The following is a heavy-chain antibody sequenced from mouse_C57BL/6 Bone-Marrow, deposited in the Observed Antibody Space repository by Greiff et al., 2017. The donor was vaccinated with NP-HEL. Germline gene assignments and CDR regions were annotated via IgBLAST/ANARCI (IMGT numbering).Heavy chain of an antibody. J-gene: IGHJ1*03. CDR1: GFSLTSYG. Sequence: VKLMESGPGLVAPSQSLSITCTVSGFSLTSYGVHWVRQPPGKGLEWLVVIWSDGSTTYNSALKSRLSISKDNSKSQVFLKMNSLQTDDTAMYYCARDYGNYRYFDVWGTGTTVTVSS. D-gene: IGHD2-1*01. CDR3: ARDYGNYRYFDV. CDR2: IWSDGST. V-gene: IGHV2-6*03.